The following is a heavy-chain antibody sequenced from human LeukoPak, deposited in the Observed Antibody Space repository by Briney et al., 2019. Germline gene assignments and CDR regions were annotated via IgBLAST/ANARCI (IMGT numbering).Heavy chain of an antibody. V-gene: IGHV4-61*08. CDR3: ARNALTYYYDSSGYSFDY. J-gene: IGHJ4*02. D-gene: IGHD3-22*01. CDR2: IYYSGST. Sequence: SETLSLTCTVSGGSISSGDYYWSWIRQPPGKGLEWIGYIYYSGSTNYNPSLKSRVTISVDTSKNQFSLKLSSVTAADTAVYYCARNALTYYYDSSGYSFDYWGQGTLVTVSS. CDR1: GGSISSGDYY.